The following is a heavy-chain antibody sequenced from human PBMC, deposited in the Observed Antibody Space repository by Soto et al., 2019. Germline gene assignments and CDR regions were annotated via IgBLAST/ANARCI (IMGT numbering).Heavy chain of an antibody. J-gene: IGHJ4*02. CDR1: GHTFPSHY. D-gene: IGHD3-10*01. CDR3: ASTVNYYGIGCYQTLDS. V-gene: IGHV1-46*01. Sequence: QVTLVQSGAEVRKPGASVKVSCKASGHTFPSHYVHWVRRAPGQGLEWMGMMNPSGGSTSYVQKFQGRFSMSGDTATTTGYMGLTSLKSYDTAVYYCASTVNYYGIGCYQTLDSWGQGTLVTVSS. CDR2: MNPSGGST.